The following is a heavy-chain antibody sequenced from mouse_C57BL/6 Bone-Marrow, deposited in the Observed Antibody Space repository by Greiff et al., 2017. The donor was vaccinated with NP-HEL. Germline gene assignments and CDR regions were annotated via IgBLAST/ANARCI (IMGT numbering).Heavy chain of an antibody. D-gene: IGHD2-4*01. Sequence: DVKLQESGPGLVKPSQSLSLTCSVTGYSITSGYYWNWIRQFPGNKLEWMGYISYDGSNNYNPSLKNRISITRDTSKNQFFLKLNSVTTEDTATYYCARRAYDYFYAMDYWGQGTSVTVSS. CDR2: ISYDGSN. J-gene: IGHJ4*01. V-gene: IGHV3-6*01. CDR3: ARRAYDYFYAMDY. CDR1: GYSITSGYY.